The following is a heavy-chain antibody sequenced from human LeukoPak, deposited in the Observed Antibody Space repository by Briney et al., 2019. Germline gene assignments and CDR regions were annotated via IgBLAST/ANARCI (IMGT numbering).Heavy chain of an antibody. Sequence: GGSLRLSCAASGFTFTNYAMSWVRPAPGKGLEWVSSIDPSSGNTYYADSVKGRFTISGDNSKNTLYLQMNSLRAEDTAVYYCAKEHMAAAVYYFDYWGQGTLVTVSS. D-gene: IGHD2-15*01. CDR1: GFTFTNYA. CDR3: AKEHMAAAVYYFDY. V-gene: IGHV3-23*01. J-gene: IGHJ4*02. CDR2: IDPSSGNT.